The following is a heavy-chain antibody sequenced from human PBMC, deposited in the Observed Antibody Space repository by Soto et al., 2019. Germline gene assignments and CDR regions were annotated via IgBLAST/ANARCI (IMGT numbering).Heavy chain of an antibody. CDR1: GFTFRGSS. CDR3: ARDRTRIRFLEWFPPYGMDV. J-gene: IGHJ6*02. D-gene: IGHD3-3*01. Sequence: GGSLRLSCAASGFTFRGSSLSWVRQAPGKGLEWLSYIGKTRNVFDYPDSVRGRFTISRDDATNSLFLQMNSLRAEDTAVYYCARDRTRIRFLEWFPPYGMDVWGQGTTVTVSS. V-gene: IGHV3-48*01. CDR2: IGKTRNVF.